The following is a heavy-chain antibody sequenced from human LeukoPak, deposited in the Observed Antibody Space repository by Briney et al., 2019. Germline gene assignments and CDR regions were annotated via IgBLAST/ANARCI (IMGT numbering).Heavy chain of an antibody. Sequence: ASVKVSCKASGYTSTRYTMNEVRQATGQGLDWMGWINTNTGNPTYAQGFTGQVVFSVDTSVSTAHLQISSLKAEDTAVYYCARVRDYSDSSGYFGIDYWGQGTLVTVSS. CDR1: GYTSTRYT. CDR3: ARVRDYSDSSGYFGIDY. J-gene: IGHJ4*02. D-gene: IGHD3-22*01. V-gene: IGHV7-4-1*02. CDR2: INTNTGNP.